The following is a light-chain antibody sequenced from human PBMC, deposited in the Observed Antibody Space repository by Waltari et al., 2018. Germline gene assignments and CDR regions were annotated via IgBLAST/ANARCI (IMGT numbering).Light chain of an antibody. CDR1: QSIGSW. J-gene: IGKJ1*01. CDR3: QQYDSLWT. CDR2: KAS. Sequence: DIQMTKSPSTLSASVGDRVTITCRASQSIGSWLAWYQQKAGKAPKLLIYKASSLEGGVPSRFSGSGSGTEFTLTISSLQPDDFATYYCQQYDSLWTFGQGTKVEIK. V-gene: IGKV1-5*03.